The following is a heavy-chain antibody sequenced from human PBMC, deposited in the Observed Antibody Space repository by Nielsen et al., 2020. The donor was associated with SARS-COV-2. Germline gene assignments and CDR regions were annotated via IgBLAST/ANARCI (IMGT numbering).Heavy chain of an antibody. D-gene: IGHD2-2*01. CDR1: GGSISSGGYY. J-gene: IGHJ6*02. CDR2: INHSGST. CDR3: ARCRSQLPVDV. V-gene: IGHV4-39*07. Sequence: SETLSLTCTVSGGSISSGGYYWSWIRQPPGKGLEWIGEINHSGSTNYNPSLKSRVTISVDTSKNQFSLKLSSVTAADTAVYYCARCRSQLPVDVWGQGTTVTVSS.